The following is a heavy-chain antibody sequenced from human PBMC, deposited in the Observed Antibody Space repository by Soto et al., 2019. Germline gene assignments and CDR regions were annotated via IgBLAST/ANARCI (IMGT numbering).Heavy chain of an antibody. CDR2: INWKSDI. CDR1: GVTLDYNG. J-gene: IGHJ4*02. V-gene: IGHV3-9*01. D-gene: IGHD3-16*01. Sequence: PGGSRGLACGVSGVTLDYNGMHGGGQAPEKGLEWVSGINWKSDIGYADSVKGRFTISRDNAENSLYLQMNSLRAEDTALYYCAISQDRGGRTTFIYWGQGTQVTVPS. CDR3: AISQDRGGRTTFIY.